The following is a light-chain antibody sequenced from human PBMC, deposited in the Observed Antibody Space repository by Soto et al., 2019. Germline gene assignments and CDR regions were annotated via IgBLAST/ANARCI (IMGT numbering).Light chain of an antibody. CDR2: AAS. CDR3: RDLNSYPLS. Sequence: DIQLTQSPSFLSASVGDRVTITCRASQGISSYLAWYQQKPGKAPKLLIYAASTLQSGVPSRFSGSGSGTEFTLTISSLQSEDFGTCYCRDLNSYPLSFAAGTKVDVK. CDR1: QGISSY. J-gene: IGKJ4*01. V-gene: IGKV1-9*01.